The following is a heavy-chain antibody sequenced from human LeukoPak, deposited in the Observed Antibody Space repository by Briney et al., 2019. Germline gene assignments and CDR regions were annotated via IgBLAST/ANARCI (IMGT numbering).Heavy chain of an antibody. CDR2: MYYSGST. D-gene: IGHD3-22*01. CDR3: ARPYYYDSRIDP. CDR1: GGSISSGGYY. J-gene: IGHJ5*02. Sequence: PSQTLSLTCTVSGGSISSGGYYWSWIRQPPGKGLEWIAYMYYSGSTYYNPSLKSRVTMSADTSKNQLSLKLSSVTAADTAVYYRARPYYYDSRIDPWGQGILVTVSS. V-gene: IGHV4-30-4*01.